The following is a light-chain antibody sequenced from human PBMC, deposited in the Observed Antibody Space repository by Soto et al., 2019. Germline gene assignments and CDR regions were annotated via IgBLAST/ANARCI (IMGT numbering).Light chain of an antibody. CDR1: QGISTY. Sequence: DIQMTQSPSSLSASVGDRVTITCRASQGISTYLVWYQQRQGRAPKLLIYDASSLLSGVPSRFSGSGSGTDFTLTISSLHPEDFAIYYCQQSYRTPYTFGQGTKLETK. CDR3: QQSYRTPYT. J-gene: IGKJ2*01. CDR2: DAS. V-gene: IGKV1-39*01.